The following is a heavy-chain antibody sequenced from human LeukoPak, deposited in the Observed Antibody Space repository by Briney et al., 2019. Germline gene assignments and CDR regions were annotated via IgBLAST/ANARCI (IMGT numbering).Heavy chain of an antibody. CDR3: ARDPGGTWGFDY. V-gene: IGHV1-18*01. Sequence: ASVKVSCKASGYTFTSHGLSWARQAPGQGLEWMEWISIYSGNTNYAQKFQDRISMTTDTSTSTAYMELRSLKSDDTAVYYCARDPGGTWGFDYWGQGALVTVSS. J-gene: IGHJ4*02. CDR1: GYTFTSHG. D-gene: IGHD7-27*01. CDR2: ISIYSGNT.